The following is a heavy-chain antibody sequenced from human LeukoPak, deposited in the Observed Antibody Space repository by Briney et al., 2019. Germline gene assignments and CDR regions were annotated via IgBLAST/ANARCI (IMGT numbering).Heavy chain of an antibody. Sequence: GRSLRLSCTVAGFTLRDHTLTWVRQAPGKGLEWVGFIRTKDYGGTPEYAASVKGRFTISRGDSKNIAYLQMSSLKIEDTAVYFCTRGKLGYCYGTSCYLDYWGPGTLVTVSS. CDR3: TRGKLGYCYGTSCYLDY. J-gene: IGHJ4*02. CDR2: IRTKDYGGTP. D-gene: IGHD2-2*01. CDR1: GFTLRDHT. V-gene: IGHV3-49*04.